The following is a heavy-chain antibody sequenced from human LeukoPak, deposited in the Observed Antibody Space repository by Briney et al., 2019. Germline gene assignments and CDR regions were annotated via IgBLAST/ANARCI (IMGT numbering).Heavy chain of an antibody. D-gene: IGHD2-21*02. CDR3: ARDKTAAGFFLYHYGMDA. V-gene: IGHV3-7*01. J-gene: IGHJ6*02. Sequence: GGSLRLSCAASGFTFNFYWMSWVRQAPGKGLEWVASIKEDGSEIHYLDSVRGRFTISRDNAKNPLYLEGNSLRGDDTAVYFCARDKTAAGFFLYHYGMDAWGQGTTVSVSS. CDR1: GFTFNFYW. CDR2: IKEDGSEI.